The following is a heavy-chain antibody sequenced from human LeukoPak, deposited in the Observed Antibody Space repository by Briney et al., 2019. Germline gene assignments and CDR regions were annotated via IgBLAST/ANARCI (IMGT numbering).Heavy chain of an antibody. CDR3: ARRQSSGWSSTFDY. Sequence: SETLSLTCTVSGGSISSYYWSWIRQPPGKGLEWIGYIYYSGSTNYNPSLKSRVTISVDTSKNQFSLKLSSVTAADTAVYYCARRQSSGWSSTFDYWGQGTLVTVSS. CDR2: IYYSGST. CDR1: GGSISSYY. V-gene: IGHV4-59*08. D-gene: IGHD6-19*01. J-gene: IGHJ4*02.